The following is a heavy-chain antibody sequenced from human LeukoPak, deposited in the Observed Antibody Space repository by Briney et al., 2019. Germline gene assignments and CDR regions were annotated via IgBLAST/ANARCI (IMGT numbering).Heavy chain of an antibody. CDR1: GFTFSSYT. D-gene: IGHD7-27*01. V-gene: IGHV3-23*01. J-gene: IGHJ4*02. CDR3: AKDGGLWVSAHWGDS. CDR2: ITTSDGNT. Sequence: GGSLRLPCAASGFTFSSYTMSWVRQAPGKGLEWVSTITTSDGNTYYADSVKGRFTVSRDNSKNTLFLQMNSLRAEDTAVYYCAKDGGLWVSAHWGDSWGRGTLVTVSS.